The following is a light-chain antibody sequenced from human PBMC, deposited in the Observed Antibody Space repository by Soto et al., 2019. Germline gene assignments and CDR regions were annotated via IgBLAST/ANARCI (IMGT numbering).Light chain of an antibody. CDR3: QQYNSYRT. J-gene: IGKJ1*01. Sequence: DIRMTQSPSTLSASVGDRVTITCRASQSISSWLAWYQQKPVKAPKLLIYDASSLESGGPSRFSGSRSGTEFPLTISSLQPDDFATYYCQQYNSYRTFGQGTKVDIK. V-gene: IGKV1-5*01. CDR1: QSISSW. CDR2: DAS.